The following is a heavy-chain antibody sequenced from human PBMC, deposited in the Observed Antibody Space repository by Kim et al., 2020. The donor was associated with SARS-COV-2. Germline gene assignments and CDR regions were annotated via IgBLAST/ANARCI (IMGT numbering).Heavy chain of an antibody. D-gene: IGHD3-16*01. Sequence: GGSLRLSCTASGFTFGDYAMSWVRQAPGKGLEWVGFIRSKAYGGTTEYAASVKGRFTISRDDSKSIAYLQMNSLKTEDTAVYYCTRVGGYFTPNDYWGQGTLVTVSS. CDR1: GFTFGDYA. V-gene: IGHV3-49*04. CDR2: IRSKAYGGTT. CDR3: TRVGGYFTPNDY. J-gene: IGHJ4*02.